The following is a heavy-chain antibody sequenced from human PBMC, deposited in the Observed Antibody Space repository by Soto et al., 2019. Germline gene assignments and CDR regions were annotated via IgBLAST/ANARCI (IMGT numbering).Heavy chain of an antibody. Sequence: QVQLVQSGAEVKKPGSSVKVSCKASGGTFSSYAISWVRQAPGQGLEWMGGIIPIFGTANYAQKFQGRVTITAVESTSTSYLELSSLRSEGTAVYYCAIPLVRDYGDYVSTGDYYVMEVCCEVTTLTASS. CDR3: AIPLVRDYGDYVSTGDYYVMEV. CDR1: GGTFSSYA. J-gene: IGHJ6*01. D-gene: IGHD4-17*01. V-gene: IGHV1-69*01. CDR2: IIPIFGTA.